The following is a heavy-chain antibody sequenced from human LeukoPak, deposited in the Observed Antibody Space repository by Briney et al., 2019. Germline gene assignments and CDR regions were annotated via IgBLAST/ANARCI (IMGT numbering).Heavy chain of an antibody. D-gene: IGHD2-15*01. CDR3: AKSGLSRFDY. V-gene: IGHV3-23*01. CDR1: GFTFSDYY. CDR2: FSGSGGNT. Sequence: GGSLRLSCAASGFTFSDYYMSWVRQAPGKGLEWVSAFSGSGGNTYYADSVKGRFTISRDNSKNTLYLQMNSLRAEDTAVYYCAKSGLSRFDYWGQGTLVTVSS. J-gene: IGHJ4*02.